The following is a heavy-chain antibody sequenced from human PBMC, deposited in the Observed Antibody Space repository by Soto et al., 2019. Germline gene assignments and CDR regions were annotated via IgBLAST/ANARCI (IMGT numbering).Heavy chain of an antibody. V-gene: IGHV5-10-1*01. Sequence: DSLTISCKGSGYSFTSYWISLVRQMPGKGLEWMGRIDPSDSYTNYSPSFQGHVTISADKSISTAYLQWSSLKASDTAMYYCATSYYDTLTGYTDYYYGMDVWGQGTTVTVSS. CDR1: GYSFTSYW. D-gene: IGHD3-9*01. CDR2: IDPSDSYT. J-gene: IGHJ6*02. CDR3: ATSYYDTLTGYTDYYYGMDV.